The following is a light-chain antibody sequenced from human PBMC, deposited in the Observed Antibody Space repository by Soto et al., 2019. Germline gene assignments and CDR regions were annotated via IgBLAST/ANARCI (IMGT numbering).Light chain of an antibody. CDR1: SSDVGGYNY. CDR2: EVS. CDR3: SSYAGSNTYV. J-gene: IGLJ1*01. Sequence: QSVLTQPPSASGSPGQSVTISCTGTSSDVGGYNYVSWYQQHPGKAPKLMIYEVSKRPSGDPDRISGSKSGNTASLTVSGPQAEDEADCYCSSYAGSNTYVFGTGTKVIVL. V-gene: IGLV2-8*01.